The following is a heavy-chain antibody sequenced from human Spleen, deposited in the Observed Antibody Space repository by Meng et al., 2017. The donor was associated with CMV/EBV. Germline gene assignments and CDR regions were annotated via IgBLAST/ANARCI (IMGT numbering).Heavy chain of an antibody. CDR1: GGSFSGYY. J-gene: IGHJ4*02. CDR3: ARGRDIVLVPAAMTADY. V-gene: IGHV4-34*01. D-gene: IGHD2-2*01. Sequence: YGGSFSGYYWSWIRQPPGKGLEWIGEINHSGSTNYNPSLKSRVTISVDTSKNQFSLKLSSVTAADTAVYYCARGRDIVLVPAAMTADYWGQGTLVTVSP. CDR2: INHSGST.